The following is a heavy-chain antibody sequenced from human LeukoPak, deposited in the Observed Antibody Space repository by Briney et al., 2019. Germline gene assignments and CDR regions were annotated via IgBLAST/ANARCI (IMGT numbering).Heavy chain of an antibody. V-gene: IGHV3-48*01. D-gene: IGHD4-23*01. Sequence: GGSLRLSCAASGFTVSSNYMSWVRQAPGKGLEWVSYISSSSSTIYYADSVKGRFTISRDNAKNSLYLQMNSLRAEDTAVYYCAREGYGGLYYYGMDVWGQGTTVTVSS. CDR3: AREGYGGLYYYGMDV. J-gene: IGHJ6*02. CDR1: GFTVSSNY. CDR2: ISSSSSTI.